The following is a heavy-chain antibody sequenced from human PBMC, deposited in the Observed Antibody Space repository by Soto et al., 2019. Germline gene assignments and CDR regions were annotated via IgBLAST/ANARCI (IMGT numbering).Heavy chain of an antibody. V-gene: IGHV3-48*02. CDR2: ISSSSSTI. Sequence: PGGSLRLSCAASGFTFSSYSMNWVRQAPGKGLEWVSYISSSSSTIYYADSVKGRFTISRDNAKNSLYLQMNSLRDEDTAVYYCARENYGDYLKWFDPWGQGTLVTVS. CDR3: ARENYGDYLKWFDP. J-gene: IGHJ5*02. D-gene: IGHD4-17*01. CDR1: GFTFSSYS.